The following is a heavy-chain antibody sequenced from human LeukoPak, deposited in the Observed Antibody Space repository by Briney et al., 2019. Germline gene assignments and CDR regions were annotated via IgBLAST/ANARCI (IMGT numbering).Heavy chain of an antibody. V-gene: IGHV4-61*02. D-gene: IGHD2-2*02. CDR1: GGSIRSGSYY. J-gene: IGHJ4*02. CDR3: ARGSCSSTSCYMGDY. CDR2: IYTSGST. Sequence: SQTLSLTCTVSGGSIRSGSYYWSWIRQPAGKGLEWIGRIYTSGSTNYNPSLKSGVTISVDTSKNQFSLKLSSVTAADTAVYYCARGSCSSTSCYMGDYWGQGTLVTVSS.